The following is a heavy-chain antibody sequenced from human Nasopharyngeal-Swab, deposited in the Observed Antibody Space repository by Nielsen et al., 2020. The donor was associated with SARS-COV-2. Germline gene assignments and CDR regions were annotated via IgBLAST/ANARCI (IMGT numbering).Heavy chain of an antibody. J-gene: IGHJ5*02. D-gene: IGHD1-26*01. CDR1: GFTFSSYA. Sequence: GGSLRLSCAASGFTFSSYAMHWVRPAPGKGLEWVAVISYDGSNKYYADSVKGRFTISRDNSKNTLYLQMNSLRAEDTAVYYCARSGRSGSYFNWFDPWGQGTLVTVSS. CDR2: ISYDGSNK. V-gene: IGHV3-30-3*01. CDR3: ARSGRSGSYFNWFDP.